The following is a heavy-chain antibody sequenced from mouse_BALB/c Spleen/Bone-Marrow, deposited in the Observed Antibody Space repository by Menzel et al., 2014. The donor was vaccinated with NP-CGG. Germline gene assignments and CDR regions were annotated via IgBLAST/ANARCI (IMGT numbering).Heavy chain of an antibody. CDR1: GFTFTDYY. Sequence: EVQLVESGGGLVQPGGSLRLSCAPSGFTFTDYYMSWVRQPPGKALEWLGFIRNKANGYTTEYSASVKGRFTISRDNSQSILCLQMNTLRAEDSATYYCARDGYDDYWGQGTTLTVSS. D-gene: IGHD2-2*01. CDR3: ARDGYDDY. CDR2: IRNKANGYTT. J-gene: IGHJ2*01. V-gene: IGHV7-3*02.